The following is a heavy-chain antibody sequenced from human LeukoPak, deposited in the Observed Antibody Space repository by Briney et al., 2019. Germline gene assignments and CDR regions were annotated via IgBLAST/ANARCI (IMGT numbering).Heavy chain of an antibody. D-gene: IGHD3-22*01. J-gene: IGHJ4*02. V-gene: IGHV1-18*01. CDR1: GYTFTSYG. CDR3: ARAHGYDSSGYSEAFFDY. Sequence: ASVKVSCKASGYTFTSYGISWVRQAPGQGLEWLGWISACNGNTNYAQKVQGRVTMATDTSTNTAYMELRSLRSDDTAVYYCARAHGYDSSGYSEAFFDYWGQGTLVTVSS. CDR2: ISACNGNT.